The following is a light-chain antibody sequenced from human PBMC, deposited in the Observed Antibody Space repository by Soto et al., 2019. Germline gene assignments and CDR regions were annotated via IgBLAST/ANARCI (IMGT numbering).Light chain of an antibody. J-gene: IGKJ1*01. CDR3: QQYDSYSWT. V-gene: IGKV1-5*01. CDR1: QSISTR. Sequence: DIQMTQSPSTVSASVVDTVTITGRASQSISTRLAWYQQKAGKAPKVLIYDASRLESGVPSRFSGSGSGTEFTLTISRLQPDDFASYYCQQYDSYSWTFGRGTKVDIK. CDR2: DAS.